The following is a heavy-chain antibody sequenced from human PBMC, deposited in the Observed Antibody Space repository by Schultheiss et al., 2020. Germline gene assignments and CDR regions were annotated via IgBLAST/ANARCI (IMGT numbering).Heavy chain of an antibody. V-gene: IGHV4-30-4*01. D-gene: IGHD3-22*01. Sequence: SQTLSLTCTVSGGSISSGDYYWSWIRQPPGKGLEWIGYIYYSGSTYYNPSLKSRVTISVDTSKNQFSLKLSSVTAADTAVYYCARQTYYYDSTGYYLNWFDPWGQGTLVTVSS. CDR3: ARQTYYYDSTGYYLNWFDP. CDR1: GGSISSGDYY. CDR2: IYYSGST. J-gene: IGHJ5*02.